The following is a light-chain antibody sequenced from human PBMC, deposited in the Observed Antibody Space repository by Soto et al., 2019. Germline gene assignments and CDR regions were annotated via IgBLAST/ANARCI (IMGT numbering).Light chain of an antibody. V-gene: IGKV3-11*01. Sequence: EIVLTQSPATLSLSPGERATLSCRASQSVSSYLAWYQQKPGQAPRLLIYDASNRATGIPARFSGSGSGTDFTLTISSLEPADFALYYCQQRSNWPPALTFGGGTKVEIK. J-gene: IGKJ4*01. CDR3: QQRSNWPPALT. CDR2: DAS. CDR1: QSVSSY.